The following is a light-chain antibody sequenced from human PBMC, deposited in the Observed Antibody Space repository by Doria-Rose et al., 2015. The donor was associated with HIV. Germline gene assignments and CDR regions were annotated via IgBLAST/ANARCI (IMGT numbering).Light chain of an antibody. CDR2: DVS. J-gene: IGLJ1*01. CDR3: NSYTTSSTHNYV. Sequence: SSTGTSSDVGGFGYVYWYQQHPGKAPKLMIYDVSNRPSGVSNRFSGSKSGDTASLIISGLQAEDEADYYCNSYTTSSTHNYVFGTGTKVTGL. V-gene: IGLV2-14*03. CDR1: SSDVGGFGY.